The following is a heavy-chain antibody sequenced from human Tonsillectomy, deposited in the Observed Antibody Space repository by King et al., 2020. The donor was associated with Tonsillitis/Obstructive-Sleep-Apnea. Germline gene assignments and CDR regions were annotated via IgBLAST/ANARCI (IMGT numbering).Heavy chain of an antibody. CDR1: GLSLSTSGMC. CDR2: IDWDDDK. V-gene: IGHV2-70*11. J-gene: IGHJ3*02. CDR3: ARIQPRGYSYGPDDAFDI. Sequence: TLKESGPALVKPTQTLTLTCTFSGLSLSTSGMCVSWIRQPPGKALEWLARIDWDDDKYYSTSLKTRLTLSKDTSKNQVVLTMTNIDPVDTAPYYCARIQPRGYSYGPDDAFDIWGQGTMVTVSS. D-gene: IGHD5-18*01.